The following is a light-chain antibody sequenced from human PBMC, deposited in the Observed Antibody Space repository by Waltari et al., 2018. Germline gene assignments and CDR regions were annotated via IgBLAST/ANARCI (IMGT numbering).Light chain of an antibody. CDR3: AVWDDSLSGVV. CDR1: SSNIESNP. CDR2: RNN. Sequence: QSVLTQAPSASGTPGRRVTISCSGSSSNIESNPVNWYKHLPGTAPKLLIYRNNQRPSGVPDRFSGSKSGNSASLAISGLQSEDEAEYSCAVWDDSLSGVVFGGGTKLTVL. V-gene: IGLV1-44*01. J-gene: IGLJ2*01.